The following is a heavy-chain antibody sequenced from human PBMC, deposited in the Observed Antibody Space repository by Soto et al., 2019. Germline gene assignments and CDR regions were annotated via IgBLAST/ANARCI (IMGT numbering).Heavy chain of an antibody. CDR1: GYTFTDYW. J-gene: IGHJ6*02. CDR2: IYPGDSDT. V-gene: IGHV5-51*01. Sequence: PGESLKISCNGSGYTFTDYWICWVRQMPGKGLEWMGIIYPGDSDTKYNPSFQGQVTISADKSITTTYLRWTSLKASDTAIYYCAASIFYYGMDVWGQGTTVTVSS. CDR3: AASIFYYGMDV.